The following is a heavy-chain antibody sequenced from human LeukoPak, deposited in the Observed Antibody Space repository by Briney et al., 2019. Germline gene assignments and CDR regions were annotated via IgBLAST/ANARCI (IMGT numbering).Heavy chain of an antibody. D-gene: IGHD5/OR15-5a*01. J-gene: IGHJ4*02. CDR2: LHSGGDT. CDR1: GSTVRSNY. CDR3: ARGKVYYYYDY. V-gene: IGHV3-53*01. Sequence: GRCLRLSRAVSGSTVRSNYMAWVRQAPRKGLEWVSVLHSGGDTYYADSVRGRFTISRDNSENMLFLQMNGLRAGDSAIYYCARGKVYYYYDYWGQGTLVTVSS.